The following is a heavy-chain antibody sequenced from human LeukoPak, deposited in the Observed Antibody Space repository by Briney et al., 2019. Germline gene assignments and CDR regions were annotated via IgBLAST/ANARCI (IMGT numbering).Heavy chain of an antibody. CDR2: ISYGGNNK. V-gene: IGHV3-30*18. CDR1: RYTLNRYD. CDR3: AKDHVRGDYYYYGMDV. Sequence: PGRSLRLSCALCRYTLNRYDMHWVREATGRGLEWVTVISYGGNNKYYADSVKGRFTISRDNSKNTLNLQMNSLRAVNTAVYYGAKDHVRGDYYYYGMDVWGKGTTVTVSS. J-gene: IGHJ6*04.